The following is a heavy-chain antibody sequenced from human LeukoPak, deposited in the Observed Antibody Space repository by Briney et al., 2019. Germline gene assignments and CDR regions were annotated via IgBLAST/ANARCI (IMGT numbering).Heavy chain of an antibody. CDR3: AKPITMIVVVITDAFDI. D-gene: IGHD3-22*01. V-gene: IGHV3-23*01. Sequence: PGGSLRLSCAASGFTFSSYAMSWVRQAPGKGLEWVSAISGSGGSTYYADSVKGRFTISRDNSKNTLYLQMNSLRAEDTAVYYCAKPITMIVVVITDAFDIWGQGTMVTVSS. CDR1: GFTFSSYA. J-gene: IGHJ3*02. CDR2: ISGSGGST.